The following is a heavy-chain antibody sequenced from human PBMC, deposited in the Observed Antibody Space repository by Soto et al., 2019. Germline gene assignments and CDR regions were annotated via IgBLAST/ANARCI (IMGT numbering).Heavy chain of an antibody. CDR3: AKLRQRFLDILTGATNFDS. CDR2: ISSDGDLR. D-gene: IGHD3-9*01. Sequence: EVHLLGSGGDLVKPGGSLRLSCEVSGFTFNNFAMSWVRQSPGKGLEWVSTISSDGDLRHYAESVKGRFTISRDNSKSSLFLQMSSLRAEDTALYFCAKLRQRFLDILTGATNFDSWCQGTLVTVSS. CDR1: GFTFNNFA. V-gene: IGHV3-23*01. J-gene: IGHJ4*02.